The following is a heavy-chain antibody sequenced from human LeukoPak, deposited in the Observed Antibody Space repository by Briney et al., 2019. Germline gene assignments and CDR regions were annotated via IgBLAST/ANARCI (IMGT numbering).Heavy chain of an antibody. CDR2: IYYSGST. CDR1: GGSISSGGSS. CDR3: ARGDSTFDY. V-gene: IGHV4-61*08. D-gene: IGHD5/OR15-5a*01. J-gene: IGHJ4*02. Sequence: SETLSLTCAVSGGSISSGGSSWSWIRQPPGKGLEWIGYIYYSGSTNYNPSLKSQVTISVDTSKNQFSLKLSSVTAADTAVYYCARGDSTFDYWGQGTLVTVSS.